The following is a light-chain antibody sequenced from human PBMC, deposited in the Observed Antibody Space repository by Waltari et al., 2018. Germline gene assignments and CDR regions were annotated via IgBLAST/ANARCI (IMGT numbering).Light chain of an antibody. CDR3: QSWGTGTVV. CDR2: LNSDGSH. CDR1: SGHSSYA. V-gene: IGLV4-69*01. J-gene: IGLJ2*01. Sequence: QLVLTQSPSASASLGASVKLTCTLSSGHSSYAIAWHQQQPEKGPRYLMKLNSDGSHSKGDGIPDRFSGSSSGAERYLTISSLQSEDEADYYCQSWGTGTVVFGGGTKLTVI.